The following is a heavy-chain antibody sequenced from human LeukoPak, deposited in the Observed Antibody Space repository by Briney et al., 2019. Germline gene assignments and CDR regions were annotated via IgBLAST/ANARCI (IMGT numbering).Heavy chain of an antibody. CDR1: GFTFSSYG. Sequence: PGGSLRLSCAASGFTFSSYGMNWVRQAPGKGLEWVSGISDTGDNTYYADSVKGRFTISRDNSKNTLFLQMNSLRAEDTAVYYCAKEVRNNYYLDYWGQGTLVTVSS. V-gene: IGHV3-23*01. CDR3: AKEVRNNYYLDY. D-gene: IGHD1/OR15-1a*01. CDR2: ISDTGDNT. J-gene: IGHJ4*02.